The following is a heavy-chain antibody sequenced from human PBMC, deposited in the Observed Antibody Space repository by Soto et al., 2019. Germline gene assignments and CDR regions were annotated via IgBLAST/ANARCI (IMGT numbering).Heavy chain of an antibody. J-gene: IGHJ4*02. Sequence: PGGSLRLSCIASGFSFGNDWMGWVRQAPGKGLEWVANIKEDGSEKFSVDSVRGRFTISRDNAKNSLYLQMNSLRADDTAVYYCARPERNSKYHPLLSWGQGTLVTVYS. D-gene: IGHD1-1*01. CDR1: GFSFGNDW. V-gene: IGHV3-7*01. CDR3: ARPERNSKYHPLLS. CDR2: IKEDGSEK.